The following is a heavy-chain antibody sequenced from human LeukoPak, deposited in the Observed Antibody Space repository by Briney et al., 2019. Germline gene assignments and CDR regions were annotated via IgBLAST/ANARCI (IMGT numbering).Heavy chain of an antibody. CDR3: ASRPRRSPVDY. J-gene: IGHJ4*02. Sequence: SETLSLTCAVSGYSISSGYYWGWIRQPPGKGLEWIGSIYHSGSTYYNPSLKSRVTISVDTSKNQFSLKLSSVTAADTAVYYCASRPRRSPVDYGGQGTLVTVSS. CDR1: GYSISSGYY. CDR2: IYHSGST. D-gene: IGHD3-3*01. V-gene: IGHV4-38-2*01.